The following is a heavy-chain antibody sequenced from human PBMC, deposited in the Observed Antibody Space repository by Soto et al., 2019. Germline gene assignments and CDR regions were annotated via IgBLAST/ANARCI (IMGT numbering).Heavy chain of an antibody. CDR2: IYYSGAT. Sequence: KPSETLSLTCNVSGASISCNYWSWIRQPPGKGLEWIGYIYYSGATNYNPSLESRVTISVDTPKSQFSLKLTSVTPADTAVYYCAKAGSYCGSSGRVDYWGQGILVTVSS. CDR1: GASISCNY. J-gene: IGHJ4*02. V-gene: IGHV4-59*01. D-gene: IGHD2-21*01. CDR3: AKAGSYCGSSGRVDY.